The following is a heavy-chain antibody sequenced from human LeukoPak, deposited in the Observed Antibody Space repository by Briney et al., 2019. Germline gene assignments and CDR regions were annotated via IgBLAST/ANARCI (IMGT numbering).Heavy chain of an antibody. D-gene: IGHD5-12*01. Sequence: PSETLSLTCTVSGGSISNYYWTWIRQPPGKGLEWIGYIYSSGNTNYNPSLNSRVTISLDTSKNQFSLILRSLTAADTAVYYCARRYTASPGERFEYWGQGTLVTVSS. CDR1: GGSISNYY. J-gene: IGHJ4*02. V-gene: IGHV4-59*08. CDR3: ARRYTASPGERFEY. CDR2: IYSSGNT.